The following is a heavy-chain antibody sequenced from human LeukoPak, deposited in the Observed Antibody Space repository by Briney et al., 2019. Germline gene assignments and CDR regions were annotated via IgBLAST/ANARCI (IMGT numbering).Heavy chain of an antibody. CDR1: GGSISSGGYY. Sequence: SQTLSLTCTVSGGSISSGGYYWSWIRQHPGKGLEWIGYIYYSGSTYYNPSLKSRVTISVDTSKNQFSLKLSSVTAADTAVYYCARQDYDILTGHNYFDYWGQGTLVTVSS. J-gene: IGHJ4*02. CDR3: ARQDYDILTGHNYFDY. D-gene: IGHD3-9*01. V-gene: IGHV4-31*03. CDR2: IYYSGST.